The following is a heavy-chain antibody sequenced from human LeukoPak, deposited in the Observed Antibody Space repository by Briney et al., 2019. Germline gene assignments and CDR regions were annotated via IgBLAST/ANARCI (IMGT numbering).Heavy chain of an antibody. CDR3: ASSLGSGGYVNY. V-gene: IGHV1-2*02. Sequence: ASVKVSCKASGYTFTGYYMHWVRQAPGQGLEWMGWINPSSGGTNYAQKFQGRVTMTRDTSISTAYMELTSLTFEDTAVYYCASSLGSGGYVNYWGQGTLVTVSS. CDR1: GYTFTGYY. J-gene: IGHJ4*02. D-gene: IGHD2-15*01. CDR2: INPSSGGT.